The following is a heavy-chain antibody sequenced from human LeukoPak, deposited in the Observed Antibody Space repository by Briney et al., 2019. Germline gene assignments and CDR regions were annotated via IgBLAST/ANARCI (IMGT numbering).Heavy chain of an antibody. J-gene: IGHJ3*01. D-gene: IGHD3-22*01. V-gene: IGHV3-33*08. CDR1: GHTFSTYR. CDR3: ARAQDYDNSRFVDGFDV. Sequence: PGGPLRLSCAASGHTFSTYRVHWARQAPGKGLEWVTVIWCDGSNKFYVVSVKGRFTISRDNSKSTLYLQMNSLRAEDTAVYCCARAQDYDNSRFVDGFDVWGQGTMVTVSS. CDR2: IWCDGSNK.